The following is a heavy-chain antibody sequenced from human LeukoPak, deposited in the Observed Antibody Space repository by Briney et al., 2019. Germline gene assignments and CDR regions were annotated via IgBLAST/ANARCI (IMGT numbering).Heavy chain of an antibody. J-gene: IGHJ1*01. CDR1: GGSISSDY. Sequence: SETLSLTCIVSGGSISSDYWSWIRQPPGTGLEWIGYVFYTGSTKYDPSLKSRVTISLDTSKNQFSLKLSSVTAADTAMYYCVRCSGGNLYFPDWGQGALVTVSS. V-gene: IGHV4-59*01. D-gene: IGHD2-15*01. CDR3: VRCSGGNLYFPD. CDR2: VFYTGST.